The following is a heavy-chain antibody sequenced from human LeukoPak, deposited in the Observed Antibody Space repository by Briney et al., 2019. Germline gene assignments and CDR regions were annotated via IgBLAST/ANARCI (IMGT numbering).Heavy chain of an antibody. J-gene: IGHJ4*02. V-gene: IGHV3-30*03. CDR2: ISYDGSNK. CDR1: GFTFSSYG. D-gene: IGHD5-18*01. CDR3: AVHSYGRQLGFDY. Sequence: PGGSLRLSCAASGFTFSSYGMHWVRQAPGKGLEWVAVISYDGSNKYYADSVKGRFTISRDNSKNTLYLQMNSLRAEDTAVYCCAVHSYGRQLGFDYWGQGTLVTVSS.